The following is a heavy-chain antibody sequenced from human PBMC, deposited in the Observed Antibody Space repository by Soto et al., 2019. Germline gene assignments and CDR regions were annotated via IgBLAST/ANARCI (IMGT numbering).Heavy chain of an antibody. V-gene: IGHV3-74*01. CDR1: GFTFSSYW. CDR2: INSDGSST. J-gene: IGHJ6*03. Sequence: GGSLRLSCAASGFTFSSYWMHWVRQAPGKGLVWVSRINSDGSSTSYADSVKGRFTISRDNAKNTLYLQMNSLGAEDTAVYYCARPWFFWTRSDIVVVPKSDYYYYYMDVWGKGTTVTVSS. D-gene: IGHD2-2*01. CDR3: ARPWFFWTRSDIVVVPKSDYYYYYMDV.